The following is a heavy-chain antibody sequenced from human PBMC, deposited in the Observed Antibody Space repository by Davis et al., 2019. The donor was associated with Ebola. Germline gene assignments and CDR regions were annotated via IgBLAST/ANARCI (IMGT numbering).Heavy chain of an antibody. J-gene: IGHJ3*02. D-gene: IGHD3-22*01. V-gene: IGHV1-46*01. Sequence: ASVKVSCNASGYRFTSYYMHWVRQAPGQGLEWMGIINPITGGTSYAQNFQGRVNMTRDTSTSTVYMELSSLRSEDTAVYYCAREGGRYYDSSGYVFDIWGQGTMVKVSS. CDR1: GYRFTSYY. CDR2: INPITGGT. CDR3: AREGGRYYDSSGYVFDI.